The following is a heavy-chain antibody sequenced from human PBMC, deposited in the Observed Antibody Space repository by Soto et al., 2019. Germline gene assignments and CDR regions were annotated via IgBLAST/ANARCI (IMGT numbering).Heavy chain of an antibody. J-gene: IGHJ6*02. CDR1: GFTFNTFA. D-gene: IGHD2-21*02. Sequence: EVQLLESGGGLVHPGGSLRLSCAASGFTFNTFAMNWVRQAPGKGLEWVASISGSGGTTYYADSVKGRFTISRDTSKNTLYLQMNSLSAEDTAVYYCARAYCGGDCTRSYYYYGMDVWGQGTTVSVPS. CDR3: ARAYCGGDCTRSYYYYGMDV. CDR2: ISGSGGTT. V-gene: IGHV3-23*01.